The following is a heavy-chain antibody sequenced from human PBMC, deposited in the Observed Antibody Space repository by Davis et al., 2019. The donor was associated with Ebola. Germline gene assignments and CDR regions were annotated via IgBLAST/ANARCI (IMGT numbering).Heavy chain of an antibody. J-gene: IGHJ4*02. CDR2: IKSKSDGGAA. CDR1: GFSFTDAW. V-gene: IGHV3-15*01. Sequence: GESLKTSCAASGFSFTDAWMNWVRQAPGKGLEWVGRIKSKSDGGAADYAAPVKGRFTISRDDSKNTVYLQMNSLKIEDTAVYYCRSNFDYWGQGALVTVSS. CDR3: RSNFDY.